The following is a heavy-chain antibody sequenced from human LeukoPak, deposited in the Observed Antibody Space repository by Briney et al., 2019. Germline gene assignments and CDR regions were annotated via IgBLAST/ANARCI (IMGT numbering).Heavy chain of an antibody. Sequence: GGSLRLSCAASGFTFSSYAMSWVRQAPGKGLEWVSAISGSGGSTYYADSVKGRFTISRDNPKNTLYLQMNSLRAEDTAVYYCAKASVGIYYFDYWGQGTLVTVSS. CDR2: ISGSGGST. J-gene: IGHJ4*02. CDR1: GFTFSSYA. CDR3: AKASVGIYYFDY. V-gene: IGHV3-23*01. D-gene: IGHD1-26*01.